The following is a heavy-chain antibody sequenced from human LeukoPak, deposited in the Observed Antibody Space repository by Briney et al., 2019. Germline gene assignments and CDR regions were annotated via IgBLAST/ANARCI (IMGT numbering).Heavy chain of an antibody. CDR2: INAGNGNT. Sequence: GASVKVSCKASGYTFTSYAMHWVRQAPGQRLEWMGWINAGNGNTKYSQKFQGRVTITRDTSASTAYMELSSLRSEDTAVYYCARGEGDYYDSSGYYIAGWFDPWGQGTLVTVSS. J-gene: IGHJ5*02. CDR1: GYTFTSYA. V-gene: IGHV1-3*01. D-gene: IGHD3-22*01. CDR3: ARGEGDYYDSSGYYIAGWFDP.